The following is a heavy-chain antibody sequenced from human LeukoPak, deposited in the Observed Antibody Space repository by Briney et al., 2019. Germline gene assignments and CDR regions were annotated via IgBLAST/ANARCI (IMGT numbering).Heavy chain of an antibody. D-gene: IGHD2-15*01. CDR2: ISGSGGST. CDR3: AKGTSSSCYSAPNY. V-gene: IGHV3-23*01. J-gene: IGHJ4*02. CDR1: GFTFSSYA. Sequence: GSLRLSCAASGFTFSSYAMSWVRQAPGKGLEWVSAISGSGGSTYYADSVKGRFTIFRDNSKNTLYLQMNSLRAEDTAVYYCAKGTSSSCYSAPNYWGQGTLVTVSS.